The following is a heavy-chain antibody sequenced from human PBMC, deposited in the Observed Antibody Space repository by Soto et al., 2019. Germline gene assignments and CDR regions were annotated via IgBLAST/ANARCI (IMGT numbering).Heavy chain of an antibody. CDR2: IYYSGST. CDR1: GGSISSYY. CDR3: ARGLQGAHDAFDI. Sequence: SETLSLTCTASGGSISSYYWSWIRQPPGKGLEWIGYIYYSGSTNYNPSLKSRVTISVDASKNQFSLKLSSVTAADTAVYYCARGLQGAHDAFDIWGQGTMVTVSS. V-gene: IGHV4-59*01. J-gene: IGHJ3*02. D-gene: IGHD1-26*01.